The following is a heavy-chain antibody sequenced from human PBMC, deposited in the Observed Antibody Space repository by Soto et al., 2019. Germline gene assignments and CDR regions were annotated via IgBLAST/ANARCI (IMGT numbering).Heavy chain of an antibody. CDR2: IYQSGST. Sequence: SETLSLTCAVSGVSISSADYSWSWIRQPPGKGLEWIGYIYQSGSTTYNPSLKSRLTISLDRSKNEFSLKLTSVTAADTAVYYCASDYTLRSYRFDYWGRGTLVTVSS. J-gene: IGHJ4*02. V-gene: IGHV4-30-2*01. CDR1: GVSISSADYS. D-gene: IGHD3-10*01. CDR3: ASDYTLRSYRFDY.